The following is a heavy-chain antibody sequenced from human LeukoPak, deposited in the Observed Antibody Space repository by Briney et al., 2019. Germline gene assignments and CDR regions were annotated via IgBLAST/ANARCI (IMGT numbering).Heavy chain of an antibody. D-gene: IGHD1-1*01. CDR3: AKETTGFSPFDY. CDR1: GFTFSSYG. CDR2: ISYDGSNK. J-gene: IGHJ4*02. Sequence: LTGGSLRLSCAASGFTFSSYGMHWVRQAPGKGLEWVAVISYDGSNKYYADSVKGRFTISRDNSKNTLYLQMNSLRAEDTAVYYCAKETTGFSPFDYWGQGTPVTVSS. V-gene: IGHV3-30*18.